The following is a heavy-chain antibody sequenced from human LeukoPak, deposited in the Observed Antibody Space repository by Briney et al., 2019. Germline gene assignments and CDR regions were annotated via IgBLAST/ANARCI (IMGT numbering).Heavy chain of an antibody. J-gene: IGHJ4*02. CDR2: ISYDGSNK. Sequence: GGSLRLSCAAPGFTFSSYAMHWVRQAPGKGLEWVAVISYDGSNKYYADSVKGRFTISRDNSKNTLYLQMNSLRAEDTAVYYCARGAVGWFGELLSIDYWGQGTLVTVSS. D-gene: IGHD3-10*01. V-gene: IGHV3-30-3*01. CDR3: ARGAVGWFGELLSIDY. CDR1: GFTFSSYA.